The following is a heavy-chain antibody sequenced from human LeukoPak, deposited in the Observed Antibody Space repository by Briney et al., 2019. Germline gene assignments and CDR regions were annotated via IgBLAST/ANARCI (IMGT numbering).Heavy chain of an antibody. V-gene: IGHV3-7*01. J-gene: IGHJ4*02. CDR3: ARDRPSDQFLFYQTFDC. Sequence: GGSLRLSXEASGFTFNHYWMSWVRQAPGKGLEWVANIKEDGGETYYVDSVEGRFTISRDNANNALYLRMNDLRAEDTAVYYCARDRPSDQFLFYQTFDCWGQGTLVAVSS. CDR2: IKEDGGET. CDR1: GFTFNHYW. D-gene: IGHD2/OR15-2a*01.